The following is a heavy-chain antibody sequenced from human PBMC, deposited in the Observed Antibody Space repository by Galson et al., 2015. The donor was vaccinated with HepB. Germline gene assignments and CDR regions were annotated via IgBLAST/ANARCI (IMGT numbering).Heavy chain of an antibody. Sequence: SVKVSCKASGGAFNSHTINWMRQAPGQGLEWMGGITPLFGRANYAQKFQGRVMITADDSTSTAYMEVRSLRTEDTAMYYCATGFSGEPSLQYFFFWGQGTLVTVS. V-gene: IGHV1-69*13. CDR2: ITPLFGRA. CDR3: ATGFSGEPSLQYFFF. J-gene: IGHJ4*02. D-gene: IGHD3-3*01. CDR1: GGAFNSHT.